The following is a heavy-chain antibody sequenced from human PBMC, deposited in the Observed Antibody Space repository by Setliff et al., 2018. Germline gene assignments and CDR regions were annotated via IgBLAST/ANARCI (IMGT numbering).Heavy chain of an antibody. J-gene: IGHJ4*02. D-gene: IGHD3-10*01. CDR2: IKQDGSQK. CDR3: ARDKDHIRGFDY. V-gene: IGHV3-7*03. Sequence: PGGSLRLSCAASGFPLSSYWMSWVRQAPGKGLEWVANIKQDGSQKYYVDSVKGRFTISRDSARNSLYLHMNSLRDEDTAVYFCARDKDHIRGFDYWGRGALVTVSS. CDR1: GFPLSSYW.